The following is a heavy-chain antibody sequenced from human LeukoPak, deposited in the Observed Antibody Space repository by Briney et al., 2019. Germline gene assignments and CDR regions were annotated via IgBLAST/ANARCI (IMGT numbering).Heavy chain of an antibody. CDR1: GFIFSSYS. J-gene: IGHJ4*02. CDR3: ARDDILTGYYIFDY. Sequence: PGGSLRLSCAASGFIFSSYSMNWVRQAPGKGLEWVSSISSSSSYIYYADSVKGRFTISRDNAKNSLYLQMNSLRAEDTAVYYCARDDILTGYYIFDYWGQGTLVTVSS. V-gene: IGHV3-21*01. CDR2: ISSSSSYI. D-gene: IGHD3-9*01.